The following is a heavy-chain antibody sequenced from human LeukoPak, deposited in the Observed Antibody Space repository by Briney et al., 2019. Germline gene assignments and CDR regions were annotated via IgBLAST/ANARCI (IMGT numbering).Heavy chain of an antibody. Sequence: SETLSLTCTVSGGSISSSSYYWSWIRQPAGKGLEWIGHIYTSGSTNYNPSLKSRVTISVDTSKNQFSLKLTTVTAADTAVYSCARARGSSSGPRIDNWFDPWGQGTLVTVSS. D-gene: IGHD6-6*01. V-gene: IGHV4-61*09. CDR1: GGSISSSSYY. CDR2: IYTSGST. J-gene: IGHJ5*02. CDR3: ARARGSSSGPRIDNWFDP.